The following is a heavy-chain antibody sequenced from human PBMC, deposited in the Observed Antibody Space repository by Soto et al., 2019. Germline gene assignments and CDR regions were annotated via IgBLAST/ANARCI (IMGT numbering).Heavy chain of an antibody. Sequence: EVQLVESGGGLVQPGGSLRLSCAASGFTFSSYSMNWVRQAPGKGLEWVSYISSSSSTIYYADSVKGRFTISRDNAKNTLDLQMNSLRAEDTAVYYCARDPGAIFGVVTPYYYYYMDVWGKGTTVTVSS. CDR1: GFTFSSYS. CDR2: ISSSSSTI. D-gene: IGHD3-3*01. CDR3: ARDPGAIFGVVTPYYYYYMDV. V-gene: IGHV3-48*01. J-gene: IGHJ6*03.